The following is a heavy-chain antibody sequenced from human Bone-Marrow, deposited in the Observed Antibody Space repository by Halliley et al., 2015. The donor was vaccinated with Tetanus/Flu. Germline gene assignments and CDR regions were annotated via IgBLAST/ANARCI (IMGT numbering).Heavy chain of an antibody. J-gene: IGHJ4*02. V-gene: IGHV3-53*01. CDR2: LHRAGDI. CDR1: GFAVSNNY. D-gene: IGHD6-13*01. CDR3: AKGMFSSNWYVFDA. Sequence: SLRLSCSVSGFAVSNNYMSWVRQAPGKGLEWVSVLHRAGDIFYADSVKGRFTISRDTSKNTIYLQMNSLRAEDSALYYCAKGMFSSNWYVFDAWGQGTLVTVFS.